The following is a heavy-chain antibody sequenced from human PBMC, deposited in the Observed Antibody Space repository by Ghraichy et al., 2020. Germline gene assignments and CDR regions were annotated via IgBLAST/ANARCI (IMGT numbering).Heavy chain of an antibody. J-gene: IGHJ4*02. Sequence: ASVKVSCKASGYTFTGYYMHWVRQAPGQGLEWMGWINPNSGGTNYAQKFQGRVTMTRDTSISTAYMELSRLRSDDTAVYYCARAQASHWGYSKRYYFDYWGQGTLVTVSS. CDR2: INPNSGGT. CDR1: GYTFTGYY. D-gene: IGHD7-27*01. CDR3: ARAQASHWGYSKRYYFDY. V-gene: IGHV1-2*02.